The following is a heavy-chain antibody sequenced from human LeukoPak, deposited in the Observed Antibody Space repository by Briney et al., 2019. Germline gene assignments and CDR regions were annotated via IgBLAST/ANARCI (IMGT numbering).Heavy chain of an antibody. CDR3: ARDRPLIGSSPTGAFDI. D-gene: IGHD6-13*01. V-gene: IGHV1-3*01. CDR1: GYTFTSYA. Sequence: ASVKVSCKASGYTFTSYAMHWVRQAPGQRLEWMGWINAGNGNTKYSQKFQGRVTITRDTSASTAYMELSSLRSEDTAVYYCARDRPLIGSSPTGAFDIWGQGTMVTVSS. J-gene: IGHJ3*02. CDR2: INAGNGNT.